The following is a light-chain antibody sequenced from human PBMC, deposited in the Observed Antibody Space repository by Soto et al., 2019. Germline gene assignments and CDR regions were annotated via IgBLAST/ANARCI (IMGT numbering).Light chain of an antibody. V-gene: IGKV1-5*01. CDR1: QSISRR. CDR3: QHYDTLYT. J-gene: IGKJ2*01. CDR2: DVS. Sequence: DIQMTQSPSTLSASVGDRVTITCRASQSISRRLAWYQQKPGKAPEVLISDVSSLKAGVPSRFSASGSGTEFTLTISSLQPDDFATYYCQHYDTLYTFGQGTKLDIK.